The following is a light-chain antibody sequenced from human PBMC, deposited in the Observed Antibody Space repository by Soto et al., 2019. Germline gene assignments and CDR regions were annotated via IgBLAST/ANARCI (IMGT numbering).Light chain of an antibody. J-gene: IGKJ5*01. CDR3: QQYNNWPPT. CDR1: QSVSSN. Sequence: EIVMTQSPATLSVSPGERATLSCRASQSVSSNLAWYQQKPGQAPRLLIYGASTRATGIPDRFSGSGSGTEFTLTISSLQSADFAVYYCQQYNNWPPTFGQGTRLEIK. CDR2: GAS. V-gene: IGKV3-15*01.